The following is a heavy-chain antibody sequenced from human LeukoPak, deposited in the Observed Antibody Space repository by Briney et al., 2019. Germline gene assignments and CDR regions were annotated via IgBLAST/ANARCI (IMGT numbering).Heavy chain of an antibody. CDR3: ARGNGGFMVRGVMKLDY. Sequence: PSETLSLTCAVSGGSISSGGYSWSWIRQPPGKGLEWIGYINHSGSTNYSPSLKSRVTISVDTSKNQFSLKLSSVTAADTAVYYCARGNGGFMVRGVMKLDYWGQGTLVTVSS. D-gene: IGHD3-10*01. J-gene: IGHJ4*02. CDR1: GGSISSGGYS. V-gene: IGHV4-30-2*01. CDR2: INHSGST.